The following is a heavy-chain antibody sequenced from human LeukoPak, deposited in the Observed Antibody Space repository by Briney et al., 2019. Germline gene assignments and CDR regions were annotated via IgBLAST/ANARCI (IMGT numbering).Heavy chain of an antibody. CDR1: GFSFSAST. J-gene: IGHJ3*02. V-gene: IGHV3-23*01. Sequence: GGSLRLSCAASGFSFSASTIHWVRQAPGKGLEWVSAISGSGGSTYYADSVKGRFTISRDNSKNTLYLQMNSLRAEDTAVYYCAKNNQARGSYYAFDIWGQGTMVTVSS. CDR3: AKNNQARGSYYAFDI. CDR2: ISGSGGST. D-gene: IGHD1-26*01.